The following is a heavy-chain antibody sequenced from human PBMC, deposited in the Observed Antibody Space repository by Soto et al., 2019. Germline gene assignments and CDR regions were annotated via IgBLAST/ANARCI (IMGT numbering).Heavy chain of an antibody. Sequence: QVQLVQSGAELKTPGSSVKVSCKTSGGPFDNSGFNWVRQAPGQGLEWMGRIIPLFGTPKYAQRFQGRVTITADASTATAFMELSNLRSEDTAVYFCAPDWGRGWDEGLGNWGQGTLVSVSS. D-gene: IGHD6-19*01. J-gene: IGHJ4*02. CDR3: APDWGRGWDEGLGN. CDR2: IIPLFGTP. V-gene: IGHV1-69*18. CDR1: GGPFDNSG.